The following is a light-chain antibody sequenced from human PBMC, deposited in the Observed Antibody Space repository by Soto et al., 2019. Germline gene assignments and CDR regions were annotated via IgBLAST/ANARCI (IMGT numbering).Light chain of an antibody. CDR2: GAS. CDR1: QSVISNF. J-gene: IGKJ3*01. V-gene: IGKV3-20*01. Sequence: EIVLTQSPGTLSLSPGERVTLSCRTSQSVISNFLAWYQQKPGQAPRLLIFGASSRSTGIPDRFSGSGSGTDFTLTISRLEPEDFAVYYCQQYDSSPFTFGPATIVDVK. CDR3: QQYDSSPFT.